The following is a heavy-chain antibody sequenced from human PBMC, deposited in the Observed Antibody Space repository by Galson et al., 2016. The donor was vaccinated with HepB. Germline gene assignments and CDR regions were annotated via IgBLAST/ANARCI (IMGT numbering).Heavy chain of an antibody. CDR2: IDPSDSYT. J-gene: IGHJ4*02. CDR1: GYNFITYW. V-gene: IGHV5-10-1*01. Sequence: QSGAEVKKPGEPLRISCMGSGYNFITYWISWVRQMPGKGLEWMGSIDPSDSYTNYSPSFQGHVTISTDRSISTAYLHWSSPKASDTAIYYCAIRLYSSGSFDYWGQGTLVTVSS. CDR3: AIRLYSSGSFDY. D-gene: IGHD6-19*01.